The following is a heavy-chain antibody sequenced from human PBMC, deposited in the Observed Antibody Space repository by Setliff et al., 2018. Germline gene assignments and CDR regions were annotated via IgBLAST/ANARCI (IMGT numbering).Heavy chain of an antibody. CDR3: ARTDYYDSSGYFGYFDY. Sequence: LRLSCAASGFTFSSYAMHWVRQAQGKGLGWVAVISYDGSNKYYADSVKGRFTISRDNSKNTLYLQMNSLRAEDTAVYYCARTDYYDSSGYFGYFDYWGQGTLVTVSS. CDR2: ISYDGSNK. V-gene: IGHV3-30-3*01. D-gene: IGHD3-22*01. J-gene: IGHJ4*02. CDR1: GFTFSSYA.